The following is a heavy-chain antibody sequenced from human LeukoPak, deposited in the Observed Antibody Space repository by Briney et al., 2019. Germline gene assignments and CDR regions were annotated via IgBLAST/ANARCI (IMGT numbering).Heavy chain of an antibody. Sequence: ASVKVSCKASGGTFSSYAISWVRQAPGQGLEWMGRIIPIFGTANYAQKFQGRVTITTDESTSTAYMELSSLRSEGTAVYYCARDEDTAMDYWGQGTLVTVSS. CDR2: IIPIFGTA. V-gene: IGHV1-69*05. D-gene: IGHD5-18*01. J-gene: IGHJ4*02. CDR1: GGTFSSYA. CDR3: ARDEDTAMDY.